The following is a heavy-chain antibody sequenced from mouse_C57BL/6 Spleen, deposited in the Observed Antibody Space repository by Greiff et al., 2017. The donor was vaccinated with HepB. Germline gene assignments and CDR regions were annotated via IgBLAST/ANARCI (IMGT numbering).Heavy chain of an antibody. D-gene: IGHD1-1*01. CDR3: ARHEMGIITTVPFDY. Sequence: VQRVESGAELVKPGASVKLSCKASGYTFTEYTIHWVKQRSGQGLEWIGWFYPGSGSIKYNEKFKDKATLTADKSSSTVYMELSRLTSEDSAVYFCARHEMGIITTVPFDYWGQGTTLTVSS. J-gene: IGHJ2*01. V-gene: IGHV1-62-2*01. CDR1: GYTFTEYT. CDR2: FYPGSGSI.